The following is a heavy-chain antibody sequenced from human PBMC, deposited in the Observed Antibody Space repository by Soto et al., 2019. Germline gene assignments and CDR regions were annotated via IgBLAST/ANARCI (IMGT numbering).Heavy chain of an antibody. CDR1: GYSLSGYY. CDR2: INPNSGGT. V-gene: IGHV1-2*02. D-gene: IGHD6-13*01. CDR3: ARGGGIAAPGPNWFDP. J-gene: IGHJ5*02. Sequence: GASVKVSCKASGYSLSGYYLHWVRQAPGKGPEWMGWINPNSGGTKYVQKFQGRVTMTRDTSISTVYLELSRLRSDDTAVYYCARGGGIAAPGPNWFDPWGQGTLVTVSS.